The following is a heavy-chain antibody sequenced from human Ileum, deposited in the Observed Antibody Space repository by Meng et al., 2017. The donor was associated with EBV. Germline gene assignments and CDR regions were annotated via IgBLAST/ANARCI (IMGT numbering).Heavy chain of an antibody. D-gene: IGHD2-15*01. Sequence: QVQLQESGPGLLKPSETLSLTCTVSGGSISSDYWSWIRQPPGKGLEWIGYIYYSGSTNYNPSLKSRVTISVDTSKNQFSLNLSSVTAADTAVYYCARGGWSLDYWGQGTLVTVSS. J-gene: IGHJ4*02. CDR1: GGSISSDY. CDR3: ARGGWSLDY. V-gene: IGHV4-59*08. CDR2: IYYSGST.